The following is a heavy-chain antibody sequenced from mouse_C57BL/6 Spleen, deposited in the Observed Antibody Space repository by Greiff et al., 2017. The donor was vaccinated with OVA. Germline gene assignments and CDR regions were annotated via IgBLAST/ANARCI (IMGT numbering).Heavy chain of an antibody. D-gene: IGHD3-2*02. CDR2: IYPGSGNT. CDR1: GYTFTDYY. V-gene: IGHV1-76*01. Sequence: VKLQESGAELVRPGASVKLSCKASGYTFTDYYINWVKQRPGQGLEWIARIYPGSGNTYYNEKFKGKATLTAEKSSSTAYMQLSSLTSEDSAVYFCARDSSGYEAMDYWGQGTSVTVSS. CDR3: ARDSSGYEAMDY. J-gene: IGHJ4*01.